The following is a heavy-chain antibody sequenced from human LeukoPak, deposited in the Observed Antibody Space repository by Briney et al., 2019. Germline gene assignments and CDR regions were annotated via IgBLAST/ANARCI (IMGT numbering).Heavy chain of an antibody. Sequence: GGSLRLSCAASGFSFSSYSMNWVRQAPGKGLEWVSSISSSSPYIYYADSVKGRFTISRDNSKNTLYLQMNSLRAEDTAVYYCALRSYYDSSAYYYLDYWGQGTLVTVSS. CDR3: ALRSYYDSSAYYYLDY. V-gene: IGHV3-21*04. CDR1: GFSFSSYS. CDR2: ISSSSPYI. J-gene: IGHJ4*02. D-gene: IGHD3-22*01.